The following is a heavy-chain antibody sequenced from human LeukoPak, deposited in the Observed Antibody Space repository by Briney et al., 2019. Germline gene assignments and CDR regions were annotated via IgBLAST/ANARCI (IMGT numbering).Heavy chain of an antibody. Sequence: ASVKVSCKASGYTFTSYGISWVRQDPGQGLEWMGWISAYNGNTNYAQKLQGRVTMTTDTSTSTAYMELRSLRSDDTAVYYCARDARSGYSSSWYPFDYWGQGTLVTVSS. J-gene: IGHJ4*02. D-gene: IGHD6-13*01. CDR3: ARDARSGYSSSWYPFDY. CDR2: ISAYNGNT. V-gene: IGHV1-18*01. CDR1: GYTFTSYG.